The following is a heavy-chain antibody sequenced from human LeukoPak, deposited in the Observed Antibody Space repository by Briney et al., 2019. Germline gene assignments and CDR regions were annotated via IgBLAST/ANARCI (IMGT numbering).Heavy chain of an antibody. J-gene: IGHJ4*02. CDR1: GFTFSSYW. Sequence: PGGSLRLSCAASGFTFSSYWMTWVRQAPGKGLEWVANIKEDGSEKNYVDSVKGRFTISRDNAKNSLYLQMNSLRGEDTAVYYCARVLITMVRGVTSPVDYWGQGTLVTVSS. CDR2: IKEDGSEK. CDR3: ARVLITMVRGVTSPVDY. V-gene: IGHV3-7*01. D-gene: IGHD3-10*01.